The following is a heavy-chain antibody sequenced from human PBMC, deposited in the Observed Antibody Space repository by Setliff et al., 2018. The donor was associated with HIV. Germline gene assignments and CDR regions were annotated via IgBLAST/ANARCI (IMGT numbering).Heavy chain of an antibody. CDR2: VTPDGGDK. V-gene: IGHV3-7*01. D-gene: IGHD2-21*01. CDR1: GFMFGVDW. CDR3: VRDLARVIAH. Sequence: GGSLRLSCAASGFMFGVDWMSWVRQTPGKGQEWVASVTPDGGDKYYANSMRGRFTISRDNGKNAVYLQMNSLTAEDTALYYCVRDLARVIAHWGQGTLVTVSS. J-gene: IGHJ4*02.